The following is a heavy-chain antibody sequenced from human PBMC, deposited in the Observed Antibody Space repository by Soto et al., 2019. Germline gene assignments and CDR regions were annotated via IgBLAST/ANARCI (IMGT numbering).Heavy chain of an antibody. D-gene: IGHD6-13*01. CDR1: GYTFTSYG. CDR2: ISAYNGNT. J-gene: IGHJ1*01. CDR3: ARDSGDVPYSSSFEYFQH. V-gene: IGHV1-18*04. Sequence: ASVKVSCKASGYTFTSYGISWVRQAPGQGLEWMGWISAYNGNTNYAQKLQGRVTMTTDTSTRTAYMELRSLRSDDTAVYYCARDSGDVPYSSSFEYFQHWGQGTLVTVSS.